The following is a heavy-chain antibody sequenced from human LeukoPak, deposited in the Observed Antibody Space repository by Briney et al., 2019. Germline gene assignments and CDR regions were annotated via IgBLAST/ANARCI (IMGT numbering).Heavy chain of an antibody. Sequence: KPSETLSLTCTVSGGSISSGGYYWSWIRQPPGKGLEWIGYIYYSGSTNCNPSVKSRVAMSVDTSKKQFSLKLSSLTAADTAVYYCARGGTAVIAPYAFDIWGQGTMVTVSS. V-gene: IGHV4-61*08. CDR2: IYYSGST. CDR1: GGSISSGGYY. D-gene: IGHD4-23*01. J-gene: IGHJ3*02. CDR3: ARGGTAVIAPYAFDI.